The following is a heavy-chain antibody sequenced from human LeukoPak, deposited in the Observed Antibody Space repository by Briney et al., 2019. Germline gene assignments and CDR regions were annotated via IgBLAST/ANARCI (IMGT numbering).Heavy chain of an antibody. CDR1: GFTFSSYN. J-gene: IGHJ6*02. CDR2: ISYDGSDK. V-gene: IGHV3-30*18. D-gene: IGHD3-10*01. Sequence: PGGSLRLSCAASGFTFSSYNMNWVRQAPGKGLEWVAVISYDGSDKYYADSVKGRFTISRDASKNTLYLQMNSLTAEDTAMYYCAKDRGSGYYYYGMDVWGQGTTVTVSS. CDR3: AKDRGSGYYYYGMDV.